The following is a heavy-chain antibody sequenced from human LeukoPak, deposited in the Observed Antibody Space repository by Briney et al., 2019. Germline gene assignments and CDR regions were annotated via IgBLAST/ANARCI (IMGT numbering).Heavy chain of an antibody. Sequence: GGSLRLSCAASGFTFSSYSMNWVRQAPGKGLEWVSSISSSSSYIYYADSVKGRFTISRDNAKNSLYLQMNSLRAEDTAVYYCARGYCSGGSWLDYWGQGTLVTVSS. CDR2: ISSSSSYI. J-gene: IGHJ4*02. CDR1: GFTFSSYS. D-gene: IGHD2-15*01. CDR3: ARGYCSGGSWLDY. V-gene: IGHV3-21*01.